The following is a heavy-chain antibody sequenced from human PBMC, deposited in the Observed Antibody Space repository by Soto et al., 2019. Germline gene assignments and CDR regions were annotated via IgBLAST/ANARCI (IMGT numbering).Heavy chain of an antibody. CDR1: GGSIRSGDYS. D-gene: IGHD1-1*01. J-gene: IGHJ4*02. V-gene: IGHV4-30-2*01. Sequence: PSETLCLTCAVSGGSIRSGDYSWSWIRQPPGKGLEWIGYIYHSGSTYYNPSLKSRVTISVDRSKNQFSLKLSSGIAADTAVYYCARENDRSYYFDYWGQGTLVTVSS. CDR2: IYHSGST. CDR3: ARENDRSYYFDY.